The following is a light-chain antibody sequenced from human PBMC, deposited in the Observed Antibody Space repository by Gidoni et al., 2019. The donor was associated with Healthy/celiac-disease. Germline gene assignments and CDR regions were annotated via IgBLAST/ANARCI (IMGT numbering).Light chain of an antibody. V-gene: IGKV1-5*01. J-gene: IGKJ1*01. CDR3: QQYNIYST. CDR2: DAS. Sequence: GDRVTITCRASQSISSWLAWYQQKPGKAPKLLIYDASSLESGVPSRFSGSGSGTEFTLTISSLQPDDFATYYCQQYNIYSTFGQXTKVEIK. CDR1: QSISSW.